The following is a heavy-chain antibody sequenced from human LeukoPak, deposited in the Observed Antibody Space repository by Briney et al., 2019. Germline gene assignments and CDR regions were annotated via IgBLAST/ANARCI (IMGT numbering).Heavy chain of an antibody. Sequence: GGSLRLSCAASGFTFSSYAMSWVRQAPGKGLEWVSAISGSGGSTFYADSVKGRFTISRDNSKNTLYLQMNSLRAEDTAVYYCAKSAQYSSSSRNWFDPWGQGTLVTVSS. V-gene: IGHV3-23*01. CDR2: ISGSGGST. D-gene: IGHD6-6*01. J-gene: IGHJ5*02. CDR1: GFTFSSYA. CDR3: AKSAQYSSSSRNWFDP.